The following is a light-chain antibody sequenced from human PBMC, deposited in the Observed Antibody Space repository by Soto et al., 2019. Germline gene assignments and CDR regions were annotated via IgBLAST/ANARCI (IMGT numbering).Light chain of an antibody. CDR1: AGPVTSNHY. Sequence: QAVVTQEPSLTVSPGGTVTLTCGSSAGPVTSNHYPYWYQQRPGQVPRTLIYDTTNRQSWAPARFSGSLVGVKAALTLSGAQAEDEADYYCLLAYSGGRVFGGGTKLTVL. V-gene: IGLV7-46*01. CDR3: LLAYSGGRV. J-gene: IGLJ2*01. CDR2: DTT.